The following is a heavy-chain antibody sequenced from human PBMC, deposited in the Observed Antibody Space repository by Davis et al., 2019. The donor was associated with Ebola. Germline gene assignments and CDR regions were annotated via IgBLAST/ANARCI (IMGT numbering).Heavy chain of an antibody. D-gene: IGHD5-18*01. J-gene: IGHJ4*02. CDR1: GFTFSNYW. CDR2: IKEDGSDK. Sequence: GESLKISCAASGFTFSNYWMSWVRQAPGRGPEWVANIKEDGSDKYYVDSVKGRFTISRDNAKNSLYLQMNTLRAEDTAVYYCAKETAFTWIQLWFIDYWGQGTLVTVSS. V-gene: IGHV3-7*01. CDR3: AKETAFTWIQLWFIDY.